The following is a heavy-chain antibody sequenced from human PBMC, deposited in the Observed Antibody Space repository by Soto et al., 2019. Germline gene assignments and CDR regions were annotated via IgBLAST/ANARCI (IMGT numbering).Heavy chain of an antibody. CDR3: ARGIKYGAYSRWFDP. D-gene: IGHD4-17*01. CDR2: MNPNSGNT. J-gene: IGHJ5*02. Sequence: QVQLVQSGAEVKKPGASVKVSCKASGYTFTSYDINWVRQATGQGLEYLGWMNPNSGNTVYVQKFQGRVTMTRDTSISTAYMELSSLRSEDPAVYFCARGIKYGAYSRWFDPWGQGTLVNVSS. CDR1: GYTFTSYD. V-gene: IGHV1-8*01.